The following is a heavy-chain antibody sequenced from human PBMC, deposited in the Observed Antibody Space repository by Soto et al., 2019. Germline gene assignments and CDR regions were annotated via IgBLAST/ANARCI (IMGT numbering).Heavy chain of an antibody. J-gene: IGHJ6*03. CDR3: ARHRDYYMDV. D-gene: IGHD3-10*01. CDR1: GGSISSSSYY. V-gene: IGHV4-39*01. CDR2: IYYSGST. Sequence: SETLSLTCTVSGGSISSSSYYWGWIRQPPGKGLEWIGSIYYSGSTYCNPSLKSRVTISVDTSKNQFSLKLSSVTAADTAVYYCARHRDYYMDVWGKGTTVTVSS.